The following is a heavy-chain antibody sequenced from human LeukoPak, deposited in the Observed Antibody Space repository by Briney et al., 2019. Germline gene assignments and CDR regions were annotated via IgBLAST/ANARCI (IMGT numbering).Heavy chain of an antibody. D-gene: IGHD6-19*01. V-gene: IGHV3-23*01. J-gene: IGHJ4*02. CDR1: GLTPSSCA. CDR3: AARPASAAVAPSDF. Sequence: GGSLRLSCAASGLTPSSCAMSWVRQAPGKGLEWVSAISGSGDSTYYADSVKGRFTISRDNSKSMLYLQMNSLRAEDTATYYCAARPASAAVAPSDFWGQGTLVTVSS. CDR2: ISGSGDST.